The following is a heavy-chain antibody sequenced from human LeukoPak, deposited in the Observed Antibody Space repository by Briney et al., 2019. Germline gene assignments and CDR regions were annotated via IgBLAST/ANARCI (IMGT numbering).Heavy chain of an antibody. CDR3: ARAAHYYGSGSYYLWAFDY. D-gene: IGHD3-10*01. J-gene: IGHJ4*02. CDR1: GGTFSSYA. Sequence: ASVKVSCKASGGTFSSYAISWVRQAPGQGLEWMGRIIPILGIANYAQKFQGRVTITADKSTSTAYMELSSLRSEDTAVYYCARAAHYYGSGSYYLWAFDYWGQGTLVTVSS. V-gene: IGHV1-69*04. CDR2: IIPILGIA.